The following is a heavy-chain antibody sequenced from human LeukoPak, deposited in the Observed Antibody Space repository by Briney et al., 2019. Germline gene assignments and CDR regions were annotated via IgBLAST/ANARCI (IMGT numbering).Heavy chain of an antibody. D-gene: IGHD3-9*01. Sequence: ASVKVSCKASGYTFTGYYMHWVRQAPGQGLEWVGWINPNSGGTNYAQKFQGRVTMTRDTSISTAYMELSRLRSDDTAVYYCASSFDWSSPPIDYWGQGTLVTVSS. CDR3: ASSFDWSSPPIDY. J-gene: IGHJ4*02. V-gene: IGHV1-2*02. CDR2: INPNSGGT. CDR1: GYTFTGYY.